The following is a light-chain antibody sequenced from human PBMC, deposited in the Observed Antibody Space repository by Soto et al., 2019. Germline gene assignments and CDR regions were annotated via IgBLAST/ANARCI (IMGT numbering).Light chain of an antibody. CDR1: SGDVGTYNY. V-gene: IGLV2-14*01. J-gene: IGLJ1*01. Sequence: QSVLTQPASVSGPPGQSITISCTGTSGDVGTYNYVSWYQQHPGKAPKLMIYEVRNRPSGVSNRFSGSKSGNTASLTISGLQAEDEADYYCSSYTRSSTYVFGGGTKVTVL. CDR3: SSYTRSSTYV. CDR2: EVR.